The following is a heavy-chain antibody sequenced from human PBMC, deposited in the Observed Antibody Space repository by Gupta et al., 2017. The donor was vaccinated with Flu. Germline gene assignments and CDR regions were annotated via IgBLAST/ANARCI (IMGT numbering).Heavy chain of an antibody. CDR1: GFNFNTDS. V-gene: IGHV1-2*02. D-gene: IGHD3-10*01. Sequence: QAQLVQSGAEVKKPGAYVKVSCKASGFNFNTDSLPWLRLAPREGLEWMGGINPKSGGTMEAQKFKGRVTLTRDTSITTVEMEMIRLKSDDTAVDFCVRDVEFVVLDGSSVPTPPPETTAAAYGMDVWGQGTMVTVSS. J-gene: IGHJ6*02. CDR2: INPKSGGT. CDR3: VRDVEFVVLDGSSVPTPPPETTAAAYGMDV.